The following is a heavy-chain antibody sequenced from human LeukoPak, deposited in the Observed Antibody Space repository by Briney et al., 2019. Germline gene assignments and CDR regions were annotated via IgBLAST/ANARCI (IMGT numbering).Heavy chain of an antibody. CDR3: ARDYYYYDSSGYFDY. CDR1: GFTFSSYG. V-gene: IGHV3-33*01. Sequence: GRSLRLSCAASGFTFSSYGMRWVRQAPGKGLEWVAAIWSDGSNKYYADSVKGRFTMSRDNSKNTLYLQMNSLRAEDTAVYYCARDYYYYDSSGYFDYWGQGTLVTVSS. D-gene: IGHD3-22*01. J-gene: IGHJ4*02. CDR2: IWSDGSNK.